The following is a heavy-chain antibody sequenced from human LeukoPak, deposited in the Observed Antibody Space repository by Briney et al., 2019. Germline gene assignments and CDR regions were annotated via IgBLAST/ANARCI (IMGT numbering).Heavy chain of an antibody. V-gene: IGHV3-23*01. Sequence: PGGSLRLSCAASGFTFSSYAMSWVRQAPGKGLEWVSGISSGGATFYGDSVKGRVTISRDNTKNTLYLQMNSLRADDTAVYYCAKDRGAWSPYYFDYWGQGTLVTVSS. CDR2: ISSGGAT. CDR3: AKDRGAWSPYYFDY. J-gene: IGHJ4*02. CDR1: GFTFSSYA. D-gene: IGHD6-19*01.